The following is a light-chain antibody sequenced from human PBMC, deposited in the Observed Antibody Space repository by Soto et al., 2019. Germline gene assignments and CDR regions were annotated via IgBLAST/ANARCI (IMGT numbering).Light chain of an antibody. V-gene: IGKV3-20*01. J-gene: IGKJ1*01. Sequence: EIVLTQSPGTLSLSPGERVTLSCRACQSVSSNFLAWYQQKPGQAPRLLIYGASSRATGIPDRFSGSGSGTDFTLTISRLEPEDFAVYYCQQYGSSSTFGQGTKVDI. CDR3: QQYGSSST. CDR1: QSVSSNF. CDR2: GAS.